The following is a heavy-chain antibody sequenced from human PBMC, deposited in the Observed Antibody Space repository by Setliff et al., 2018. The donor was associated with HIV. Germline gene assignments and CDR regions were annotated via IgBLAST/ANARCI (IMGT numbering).Heavy chain of an antibody. CDR2: IGQDGSEK. Sequence: GGSLRLSCAASGFTFSSCWMSWVRRAPGKGLEWVANIGQDGSEKYYVDSVKGRFSISRDNAKRSLYLQMNSLRPEDTAVYYCAKVPPDRSGYSIFDYWGQGSLVTVSS. D-gene: IGHD3-22*01. CDR3: AKVPPDRSGYSIFDY. V-gene: IGHV3-7*03. CDR1: GFTFSSCW. J-gene: IGHJ4*02.